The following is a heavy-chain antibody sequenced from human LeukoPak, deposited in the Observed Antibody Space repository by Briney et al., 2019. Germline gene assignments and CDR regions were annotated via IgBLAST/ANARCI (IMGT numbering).Heavy chain of an antibody. CDR2: IYYSGST. CDR1: GGSISSGDYY. V-gene: IGHV4-30-4*01. J-gene: IGHJ4*02. D-gene: IGHD3-10*01. CDR3: ARHVVYYGSGTYYFDY. Sequence: SETLSLTCTVSGGSISSGDYYWSWIRQPPGKGLEWIGYIYYSGSTYYNPSLKSRVTISVDTSKNQFSLKLSSVTAADTAVYYCARHVVYYGSGTYYFDYWGQGTLVTVSS.